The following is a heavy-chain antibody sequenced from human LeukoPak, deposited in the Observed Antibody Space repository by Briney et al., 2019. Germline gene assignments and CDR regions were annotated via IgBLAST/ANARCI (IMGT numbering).Heavy chain of an antibody. V-gene: IGHV3-74*01. CDR3: ATDLPPRSGHTDY. Sequence: GGSLRLSCVASGFTFSSYWMHWVRQAPGKGLVWVSRINSDGSYTSYADSVKGRFTISRDSAKNTVYLQMNSLRAEDTAVYYCATDLPPRSGHTDYWGQGTLVTVSS. D-gene: IGHD2-15*01. CDR1: GFTFSSYW. CDR2: INSDGSYT. J-gene: IGHJ4*02.